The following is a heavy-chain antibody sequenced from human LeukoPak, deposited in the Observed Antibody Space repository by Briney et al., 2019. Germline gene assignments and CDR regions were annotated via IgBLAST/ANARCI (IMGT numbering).Heavy chain of an antibody. V-gene: IGHV5-51*01. CDR3: ARQGIAAAGDY. J-gene: IGHJ4*02. CDR1: GYHFNSYW. D-gene: IGHD6-13*01. CDR2: IYPGESDT. Sequence: GGSLEISCQGSGYHFNSYWIGWARPVPGKGLEWMGTIYPGESDTRYSPSFQGQVTISADKSISTAYLQWSSLEASDTAMYYCARQGIAAAGDYCGQGTLVTVSS.